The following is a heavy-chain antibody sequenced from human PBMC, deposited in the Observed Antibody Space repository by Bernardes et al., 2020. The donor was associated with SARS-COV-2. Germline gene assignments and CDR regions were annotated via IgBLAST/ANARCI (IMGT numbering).Heavy chain of an antibody. J-gene: IGHJ6*02. CDR2: INKDGSEK. CDR3: AREGETRNYYYYGMDV. D-gene: IGHD3-16*01. Sequence: GGSLRLFCLASGFTFSNYWMSWVRKASGKGLEWVANINKDGSEKYYVDSVKGRFTISRDNAKNSLHLQMNSLRAEDTAVYYCAREGETRNYYYYGMDVWGQGTTVTVSS. CDR1: GFTFSNYW. V-gene: IGHV3-7*01.